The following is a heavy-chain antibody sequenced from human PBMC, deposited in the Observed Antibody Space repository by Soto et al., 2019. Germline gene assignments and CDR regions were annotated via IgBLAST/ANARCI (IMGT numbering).Heavy chain of an antibody. CDR1: GGTFGNYV. CDR2: VIPIFSSG. J-gene: IGHJ4*02. Sequence: QVQLVQSGAEVKKPGSSVKVSCKASGGTFGNYVINWVRQAPGQGPEWMGGVIPIFSSGNYAQKFQGRVTMTADMSTSTVYMDLRGLRSEDTAEYYCTRGGFSGSYFDYWGQGTLVTVSS. CDR3: TRGGFSGSYFDY. V-gene: IGHV1-69*06. D-gene: IGHD1-26*01.